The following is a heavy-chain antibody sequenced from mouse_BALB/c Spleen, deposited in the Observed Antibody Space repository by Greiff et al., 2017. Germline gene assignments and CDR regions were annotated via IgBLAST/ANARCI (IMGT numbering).Heavy chain of an antibody. CDR3: ATGRYFDV. CDR2: ISSGSSTI. V-gene: IGHV5-17*02. CDR1: GFTFSSFG. D-gene: IGHD4-1*01. J-gene: IGHJ1*01. Sequence: EVQGVESGGGLVQPGGSRKLSCAASGFTFSSFGMHWVRQAPEKGLEWVAYISSGSSTIYYADTVKGRFTISRDNPKNTLFLQMTSLRSEDTAMYYCATGRYFDVWGAGTTVTVSS.